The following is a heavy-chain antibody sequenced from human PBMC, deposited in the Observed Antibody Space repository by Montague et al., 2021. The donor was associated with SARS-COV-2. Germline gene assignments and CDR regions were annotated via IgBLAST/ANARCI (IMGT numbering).Heavy chain of an antibody. CDR3: ASDYYGAGSLGYDYYGMDF. CDR2: IYYSGST. CDR1: GGSISSYY. V-gene: IGHV4-59*01. Sequence: SETLSLTCTVSGGSISSYYWSWIRQPPGKGLEWIGYIYYSGSTNYNPSLKSRVTVSVDTSKNQFSLKLSSVTAADTAVYYCASDYYGAGSLGYDYYGMDFWGQGTTVTVSS. D-gene: IGHD3-10*01. J-gene: IGHJ6*02.